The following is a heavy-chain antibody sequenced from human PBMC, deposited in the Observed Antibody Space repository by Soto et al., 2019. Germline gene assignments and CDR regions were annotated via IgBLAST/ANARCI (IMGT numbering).Heavy chain of an antibody. J-gene: IGHJ6*02. CDR3: AREGDNYDYVWGSYRLGYYYYGMDV. CDR2: ISYDGSNK. V-gene: IGHV3-30-3*01. Sequence: QVQLVESGGGVVQPGRSLRLSCAASGFTFSSYAMHWVRQAPGKGLEWVAVISYDGSNKYYADSVKGRFTISRDNSKNTLYLQMNSLRAEDTAVYYCAREGDNYDYVWGSYRLGYYYYGMDVWGQGTTVTVSS. D-gene: IGHD3-16*02. CDR1: GFTFSSYA.